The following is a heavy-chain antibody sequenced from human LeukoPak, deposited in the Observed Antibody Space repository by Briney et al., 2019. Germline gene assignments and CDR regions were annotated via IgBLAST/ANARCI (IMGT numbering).Heavy chain of an antibody. D-gene: IGHD3-3*01. Sequence: ASVKVSCKASGGTFSIYAISWVRQAPGQGLEWMGGIIPIFGTANYAQKFQGRVTITTDESTSTAYMELSSLRSEDTAVYYCARPEYYDDAFDIWGQGTMVTVSS. CDR3: ARPEYYDDAFDI. CDR1: GGTFSIYA. CDR2: IIPIFGTA. J-gene: IGHJ3*02. V-gene: IGHV1-69*05.